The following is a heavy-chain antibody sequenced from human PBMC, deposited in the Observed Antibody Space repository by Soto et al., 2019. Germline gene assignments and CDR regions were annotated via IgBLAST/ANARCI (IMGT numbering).Heavy chain of an antibody. CDR1: GGSISSGGYY. J-gene: IGHJ6*02. CDR3: ARDHRYGDYGSYYYYGMDV. V-gene: IGHV4-31*03. Sequence: SETLSLTCTVSGGSISSGGYYWSWIRQHPGKGLEWIGYIYYSGSTYYNPSLKSRVTISVDTSKNQFSLKLSSVTAADTAVYYCARDHRYGDYGSYYYYGMDVWGQGTTVTVSS. D-gene: IGHD4-17*01. CDR2: IYYSGST.